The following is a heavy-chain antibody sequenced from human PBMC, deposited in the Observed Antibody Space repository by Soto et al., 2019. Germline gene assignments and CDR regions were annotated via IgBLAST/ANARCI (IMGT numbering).Heavy chain of an antibody. D-gene: IGHD3-9*01. J-gene: IGHJ4*02. Sequence: PGGFLRLSCAASGFTFSSYAMHWVRQAPGKGLEWVAVISYDGSNKYYADSVKGRFTISRDNSKNTLYLQMNSLRAEDTAVYYCARGEVSDDILTGYYLRWGQGTLVTVSS. CDR3: ARGEVSDDILTGYYLR. V-gene: IGHV3-30-3*01. CDR2: ISYDGSNK. CDR1: GFTFSSYA.